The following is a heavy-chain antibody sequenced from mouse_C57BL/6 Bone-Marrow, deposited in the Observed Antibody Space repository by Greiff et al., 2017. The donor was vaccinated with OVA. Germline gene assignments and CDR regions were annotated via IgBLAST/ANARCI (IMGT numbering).Heavy chain of an antibody. J-gene: IGHJ4*01. Sequence: VKLQQPGAELVRPGSSVKLSCKASGYTFTSYWMDWVQQRPGQGLEWIGNIYPSDSETHYNQKFKDKATLTVDKSSSTAYMQLSSLTSEDSAVYDWARVGFYVYGSSYDYYAMDYWGQGTSVTVSS. V-gene: IGHV1-61*01. CDR3: ARVGFYVYGSSYDYYAMDY. CDR2: IYPSDSET. D-gene: IGHD1-1*01. CDR1: GYTFTSYW.